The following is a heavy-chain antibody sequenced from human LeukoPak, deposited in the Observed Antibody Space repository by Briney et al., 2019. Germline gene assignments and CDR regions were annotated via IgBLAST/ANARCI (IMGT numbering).Heavy chain of an antibody. Sequence: SETQSLTCTASGGSISSHYWSWIRQPPGRGLEWIGYIYYSGSTNYNPSLKSRVTISVDTSKNQFSLKLSSVTAADTAVYYCARMNYDYVWGSYRDPLWYYFDYWGQGTLVTVSS. D-gene: IGHD3-16*02. CDR3: ARMNYDYVWGSYRDPLWYYFDY. CDR1: GGSISSHY. V-gene: IGHV4-59*08. CDR2: IYYSGST. J-gene: IGHJ4*02.